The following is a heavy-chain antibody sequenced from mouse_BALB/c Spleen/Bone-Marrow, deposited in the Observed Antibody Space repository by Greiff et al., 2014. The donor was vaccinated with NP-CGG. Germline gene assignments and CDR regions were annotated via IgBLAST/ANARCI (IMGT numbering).Heavy chain of an antibody. Sequence: EVHLVESGAELVKPGASVKLSCTASGFNIKDTYMYWVKQRPEQGLEWIGRIDPANGHTIYDPKFQGKATITADTSSNTAYLQLSSLTSEDTAVYYCAVYGYAMDYWGQGTSVTVSS. V-gene: IGHV14-3*02. CDR3: AVYGYAMDY. CDR2: IDPANGHT. D-gene: IGHD1-1*01. J-gene: IGHJ4*01. CDR1: GFNIKDTY.